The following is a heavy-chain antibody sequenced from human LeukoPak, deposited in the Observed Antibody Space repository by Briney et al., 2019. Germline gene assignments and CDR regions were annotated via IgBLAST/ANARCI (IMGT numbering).Heavy chain of an antibody. CDR2: TYYRSQQWHS. CDR1: GDSVSSNGAS. V-gene: IGHV6-1*01. Sequence: SQTLSLTCAISGDSVSSNGASWNWIRQSPSRGLEWLGRTYYRSQQWHSDYAPSVKGRITLNPDTSKNQFSLHFNSMTPEDTAVYYCGRETDFGVVTNWGQGTLVTVSS. D-gene: IGHD3-3*01. CDR3: GRETDFGVVTN. J-gene: IGHJ4*02.